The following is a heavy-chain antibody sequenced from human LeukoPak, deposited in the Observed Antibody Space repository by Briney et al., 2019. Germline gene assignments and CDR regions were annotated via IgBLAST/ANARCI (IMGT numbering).Heavy chain of an antibody. V-gene: IGHV1-2*02. Sequence: ASVKVSCKASGYTFTGYYIHWVRQAPGQGLEWMGWINPNSGVTNYAQKFQGRVTMTTDTSISAVNMELSRLRSEDTAVYYCARVGPYFDYWGQGTLVTVSS. CDR2: INPNSGVT. CDR3: ARVGPYFDY. J-gene: IGHJ4*02. CDR1: GYTFTGYY.